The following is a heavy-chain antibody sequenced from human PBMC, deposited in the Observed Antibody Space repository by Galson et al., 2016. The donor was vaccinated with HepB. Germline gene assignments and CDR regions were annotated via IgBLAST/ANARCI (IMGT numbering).Heavy chain of an antibody. CDR2: ISDSGETT. J-gene: IGHJ4*02. Sequence: SLRLSCAGSGFSFTTYAMSWVRQPPGKGLEWVSVISDSGETTYADSVKGRFTVSRDNSKKTVYLQMDSLRVEDTALYFCAKTFTYCSGARCYGGHFDDWGQGTLVTVSS. CDR3: AKTFTYCSGARCYGGHFDD. V-gene: IGHV3-23*01. D-gene: IGHD2-15*01. CDR1: GFSFTTYA.